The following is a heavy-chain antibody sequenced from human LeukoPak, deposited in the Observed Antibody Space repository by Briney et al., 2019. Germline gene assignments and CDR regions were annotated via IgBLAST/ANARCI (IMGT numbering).Heavy chain of an antibody. CDR2: IYTSGST. D-gene: IGHD5-12*01. CDR1: GGSISSYY. Sequence: SETLSLTCTVSGGSISSYYWSWIRQPAGKGLEWIGRIYTSGSTNYNPSLKSRVTMSVDTSKNQFSLKLSSVTAADTAVYYCARAYRYSGYDSFDYWGQGTLVTVSS. J-gene: IGHJ4*02. CDR3: ARAYRYSGYDSFDY. V-gene: IGHV4-4*07.